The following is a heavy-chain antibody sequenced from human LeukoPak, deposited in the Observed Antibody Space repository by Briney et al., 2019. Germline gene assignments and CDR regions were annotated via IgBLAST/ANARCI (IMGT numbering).Heavy chain of an antibody. CDR1: GFTFSSYG. D-gene: IGHD2-2*01. CDR2: ISGSGGST. J-gene: IGHJ4*02. CDR3: AGAGDYYEVVPAARLDY. Sequence: GGSLRLSCAASGFTFSSYGMSWVRQAPGKGLEWVSGISGSGGSTYYADSVKGRFSISRDNSKNTLYLQMNSLRAEDTAVYYCAGAGDYYEVVPAARLDYWGQGTLVTVSS. V-gene: IGHV3-23*01.